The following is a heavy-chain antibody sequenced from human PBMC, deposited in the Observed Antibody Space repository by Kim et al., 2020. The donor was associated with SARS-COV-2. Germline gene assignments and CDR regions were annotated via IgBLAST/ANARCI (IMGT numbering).Heavy chain of an antibody. D-gene: IGHD6-19*01. V-gene: IGHV4-61*02. J-gene: IGHJ4*02. CDR3: AREGNPRYSSGWGFDY. CDR2: IYTSGST. CDR1: GGSISSGSYY. Sequence: SETLSLTCTVSGGSISSGSYYWSWIRQPAGKGLEWIGRIYTSGSTNYNPSLKSRVTISVDTSKNQFSLKLSSVTAADTAVYYCAREGNPRYSSGWGFDYWGQGTLVTVSS.